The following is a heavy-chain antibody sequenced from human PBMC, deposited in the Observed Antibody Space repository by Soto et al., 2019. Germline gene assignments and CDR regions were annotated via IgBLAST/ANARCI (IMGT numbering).Heavy chain of an antibody. Sequence: ASVKVSCKASGFTFTSSAVQWVRQARGQRLEWIGWIVVGSGNTNYAQKFQERVTITRDMSTSTAYMELSSLRSEDTAVYYCAAVPGAWRDYDFWSGDSYYYYYYGMDVWGQGTTVTVSS. CDR3: AAVPGAWRDYDFWSGDSYYYYYYGMDV. CDR1: GFTFTSSA. D-gene: IGHD3-3*01. CDR2: IVVGSGNT. V-gene: IGHV1-58*01. J-gene: IGHJ6*02.